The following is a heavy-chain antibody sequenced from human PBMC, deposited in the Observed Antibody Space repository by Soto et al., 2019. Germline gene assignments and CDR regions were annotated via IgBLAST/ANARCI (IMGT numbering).Heavy chain of an antibody. CDR2: ISYDGSNK. D-gene: IGHD1-26*01. J-gene: IGHJ6*03. Sequence: QVQLVESGGGVVQPGRSLRLSCAASGFTFSSYGMHWVRQAPGKGLEWVAVISYDGSNKYYADSVKGRFTISRDNSKNTLYLQMNSLRAEDTAVYYCAKGGGNMDVWGKGTTVTVSS. CDR3: AKGGGNMDV. CDR1: GFTFSSYG. V-gene: IGHV3-30*18.